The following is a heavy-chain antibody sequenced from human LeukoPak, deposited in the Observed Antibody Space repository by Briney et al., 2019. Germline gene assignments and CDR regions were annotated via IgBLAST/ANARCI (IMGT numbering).Heavy chain of an antibody. J-gene: IGHJ4*02. D-gene: IGHD3-22*01. Sequence: PGGSLRLSCAASGFTFSSYAMSWVRQAPGKGLEWVSAISSSGGSTYYADSVKGRFTISRDNSKNTLYLQMNSLRAEDTAVYYCAKSPFQRPYYYDSSGVTGVYYFDYWGQGTLVTVSS. CDR3: AKSPFQRPYYYDSSGVTGVYYFDY. CDR2: ISSSGGST. CDR1: GFTFSSYA. V-gene: IGHV3-23*01.